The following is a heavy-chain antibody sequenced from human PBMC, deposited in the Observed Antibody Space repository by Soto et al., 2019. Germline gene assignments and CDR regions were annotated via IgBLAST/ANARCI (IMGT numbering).Heavy chain of an antibody. V-gene: IGHV1-3*01. CDR2: INAGNGNT. CDR3: ARDGALYDYGVYGWATDFYYYGMDV. J-gene: IGHJ6*02. Sequence: ASVKVSCKASGYTSTSYAMHWVRQAPGQRLEWMGWINAGNGNTKYSQKFQGRVTITRDTSASTAFIELCSLRSEDTAVYYCARDGALYDYGVYGWATDFYYYGMDVWGQGTTVTVS. CDR1: GYTSTSYA. D-gene: IGHD4-17*01.